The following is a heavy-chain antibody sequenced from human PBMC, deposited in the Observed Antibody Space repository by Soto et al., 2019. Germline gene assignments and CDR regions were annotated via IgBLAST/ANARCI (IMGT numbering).Heavy chain of an antibody. Sequence: EVQLLESGGGLVQPGGSLRLSCAASGFTFSSYAMSWVRQAPGKGREWVSAISGSGGSTYYADSVKGRFTISRDNSKNTLYLQMNSLRAEDTAVYYCAKDQKQQLVTDYWGQGTLVTVSS. V-gene: IGHV3-23*01. CDR1: GFTFSSYA. CDR2: ISGSGGST. CDR3: AKDQKQQLVTDY. D-gene: IGHD6-13*01. J-gene: IGHJ4*02.